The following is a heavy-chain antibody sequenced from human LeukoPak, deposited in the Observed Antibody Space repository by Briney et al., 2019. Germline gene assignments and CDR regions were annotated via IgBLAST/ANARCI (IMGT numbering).Heavy chain of an antibody. CDR2: IGIAGDA. V-gene: IGHV3-13*01. CDR3: ARVNGGFGWLFDR. J-gene: IGHJ3*02. Sequence: GGSLRLSCAASGFTFSNYDMHWVRQVTGKGLEWVSTIGIAGDAYYPGSVKGRFTISRENAKNSLYLQMNSLRPGDTAMYYCARVNGGFGWLFDRWGQGTMVIVSS. CDR1: GFTFSNYD. D-gene: IGHD3-16*01.